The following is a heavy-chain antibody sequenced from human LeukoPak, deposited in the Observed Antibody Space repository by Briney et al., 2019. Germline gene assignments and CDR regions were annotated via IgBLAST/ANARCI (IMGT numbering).Heavy chain of an antibody. J-gene: IGHJ4*02. Sequence: SETLSLTCAVYGGSFSGYYWSWIRQPPGKGLEWIGEINHSGSTNYNPSLKSRVTISVDTSKNQFSLKLSSVTAADRAVYYCARTGTRPGIAAAGFDYWGQGTLVTVSS. CDR2: INHSGST. D-gene: IGHD6-13*01. CDR1: GGSFSGYY. CDR3: ARTGTRPGIAAAGFDY. V-gene: IGHV4-34*01.